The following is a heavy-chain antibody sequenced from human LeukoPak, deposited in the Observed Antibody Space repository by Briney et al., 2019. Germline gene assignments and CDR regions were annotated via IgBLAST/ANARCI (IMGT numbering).Heavy chain of an antibody. CDR1: GGSISSYY. CDR3: TRIVVAASRGAFDI. CDR2: IYTSGST. Sequence: KPSETLSLTCTVSGGSISSYYWSWLRQPAGKGREWVGRIYTSGSTNYNPSLKGRVTISVDTPKKQFSRKMSSVTAADAAVYYCTRIVVAASRGAFDIWGQGTMVTVSS. D-gene: IGHD2-15*01. J-gene: IGHJ3*02. V-gene: IGHV4-4*07.